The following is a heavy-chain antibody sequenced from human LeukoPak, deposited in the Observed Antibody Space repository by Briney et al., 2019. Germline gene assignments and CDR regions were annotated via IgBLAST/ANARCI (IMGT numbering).Heavy chain of an antibody. Sequence: LSLTCTVSGYSISSGYYWGWVRQAPGKGLEWVAVIWYDGSNKYYADSVKGRFTISRDNSKNTLYLQMNSLRAEDTAVYYCARDRGFGELLSFWFDPWGQGTLVTVSS. J-gene: IGHJ5*02. CDR3: ARDRGFGELLSFWFDP. CDR1: GYSISSGYY. D-gene: IGHD3-10*01. CDR2: IWYDGSNK. V-gene: IGHV3-33*08.